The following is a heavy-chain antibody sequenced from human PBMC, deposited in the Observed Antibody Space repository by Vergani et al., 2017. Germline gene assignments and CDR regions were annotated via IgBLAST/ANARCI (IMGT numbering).Heavy chain of an antibody. Sequence: QVQLQESGPGLVKPSETLSLTCAVSGYSIRSGYYWGWIRQPPGKGLEWIGSIYHSGSTYYNPSLKSRVTISVDTAKNQFSLKLSSVTAADTAVYYCARETYYYDSSGYYYRWVFDYWGQGTLVTVSS. D-gene: IGHD3-22*01. CDR1: GYSIRSGYY. J-gene: IGHJ4*02. CDR2: IYHSGST. CDR3: ARETYYYDSSGYYYRWVFDY. V-gene: IGHV4-38-2*02.